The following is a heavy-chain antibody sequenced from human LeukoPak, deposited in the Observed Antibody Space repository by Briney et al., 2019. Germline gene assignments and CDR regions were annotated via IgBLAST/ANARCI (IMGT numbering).Heavy chain of an antibody. Sequence: GGSLRLSCAASGFTFSNYAMHWVRQAPGKGLEWVAVISYDGSNKYYADSVKGRFTISRDNSRNTLYLQMNSLTAEDTAVYYCAKGDYYDLDYWGQGTLVTVSS. J-gene: IGHJ4*02. CDR2: ISYDGSNK. CDR3: AKGDYYDLDY. D-gene: IGHD3-22*01. CDR1: GFTFSNYA. V-gene: IGHV3-30*04.